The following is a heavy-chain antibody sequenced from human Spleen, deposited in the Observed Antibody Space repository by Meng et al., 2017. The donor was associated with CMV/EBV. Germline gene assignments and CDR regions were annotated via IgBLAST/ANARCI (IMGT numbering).Heavy chain of an antibody. D-gene: IGHD5-24*01. CDR1: GGSISSYY. J-gene: IGHJ2*01. CDR3: ARDRGWLQLLWYFDL. CDR2: IYTSGST. Sequence: QESGPALVKPSETLSLPCTVSGGSISSYYWSWIRQPAGKGLEWIGRIYTSGSTNYNPSLKSRVTMSVDTSKNQFSLKLSSVTAADTAVYYCARDRGWLQLLWYFDLWGRGTLVTVSS. V-gene: IGHV4-4*07.